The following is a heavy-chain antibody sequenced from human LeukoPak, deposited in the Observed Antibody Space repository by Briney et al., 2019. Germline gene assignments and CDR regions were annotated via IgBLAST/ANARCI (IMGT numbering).Heavy chain of an antibody. J-gene: IGHJ5*02. V-gene: IGHV3-7*01. CDR2: IKQDGSTK. Sequence: GGSLTLSCDVCRLTFSNSYLTWVRQAPEKGLEWLANIKQDGSTKAYSDSVKGRFTVSGDNAKDSMYLQMNSLRAEDTAVYYCARFNYDCDRTGWAIDLWGQGTLVTVSS. D-gene: IGHD3-22*01. CDR1: RLTFSNSY. CDR3: ARFNYDCDRTGWAIDL.